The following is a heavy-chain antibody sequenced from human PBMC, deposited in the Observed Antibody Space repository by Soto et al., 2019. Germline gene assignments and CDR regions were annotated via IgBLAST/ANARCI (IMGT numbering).Heavy chain of an antibody. D-gene: IGHD5-18*01. CDR2: INPSGGST. Sequence: QVQLVQSGAEVKKPGASVKVSCKASGYTFTSYYMHWVRQAPGQGLEWMGIINPSGGSTTYAQKFQGRLTMTSDTSTSTVYLELSSLRSEATAVYYCARVGGYSYGGVDDWGQGTLVTVSS. CDR3: ARVGGYSYGGVDD. J-gene: IGHJ4*02. CDR1: GYTFTSYY. V-gene: IGHV1-46*01.